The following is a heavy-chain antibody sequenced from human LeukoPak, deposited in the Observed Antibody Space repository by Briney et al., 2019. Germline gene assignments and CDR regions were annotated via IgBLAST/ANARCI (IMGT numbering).Heavy chain of an antibody. CDR2: INPSGGST. V-gene: IGHV1-46*01. J-gene: IGHJ5*02. CDR3: ARDKFQVVVAATRGFDP. Sequence: ASVKVSCKASGYTFTSYYMHWVRQAPGQGLEWMGIINPSGGSTNYAQKFQGRVTMTRDTSTSTVYMELSSLRSEDTAVYYCARDKFQVVVAATRGFDPWGQGTLVTVSS. D-gene: IGHD2-15*01. CDR1: GYTFTSYY.